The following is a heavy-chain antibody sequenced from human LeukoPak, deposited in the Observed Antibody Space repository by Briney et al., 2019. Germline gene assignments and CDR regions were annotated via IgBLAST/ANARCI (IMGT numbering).Heavy chain of an antibody. CDR3: ARGVLWSGYFYFDY. J-gene: IGHJ4*02. D-gene: IGHD3-3*01. V-gene: IGHV3-72*01. CDR1: GFTFSDYY. CDR2: IRNKANSYTT. Sequence: PGGSLRLSCAVSGFTFSDYYMDCVRQAPGKGLEWVGRIRNKANSYTTEYAASVKGRFTISRDDSKNSLYLQMNSLKAEDTAMYYCARGVLWSGYFYFDYWGQGTLVTVSS.